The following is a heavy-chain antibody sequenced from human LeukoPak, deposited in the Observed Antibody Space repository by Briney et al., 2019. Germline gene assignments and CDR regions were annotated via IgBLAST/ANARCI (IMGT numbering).Heavy chain of an antibody. D-gene: IGHD2-2*01. V-gene: IGHV5-51*01. CDR3: ARSAQYCSSTSCYDDNWFDP. CDR1: GYSFTSYW. J-gene: IGHJ5*02. Sequence: GESLKISCKGSGYSFTSYWIGWVRQMPGKGLEWMGIIYPGDSDTRYSPSFQGQVTISADKSISTAYLQWSSLKASDTAMYYCARSAQYCSSTSCYDDNWFDPWGQGTLVTVSS. CDR2: IYPGDSDT.